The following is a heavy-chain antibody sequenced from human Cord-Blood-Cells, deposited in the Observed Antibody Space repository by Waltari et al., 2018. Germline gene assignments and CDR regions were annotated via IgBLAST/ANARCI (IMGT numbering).Heavy chain of an antibody. CDR3: ASSSMVQGVINWFDP. CDR2: IIPILGIA. CDR1: GGTFRSYP. Sequence: QVQLVQSGAEVKKPGSSVKVSCKASGGTFRSYPISWVRQAPGQGLEWMGRIIPILGIANYAQKFQGRVTITADKSTSTAYMELSSLRAEDTAVYYCASSSMVQGVINWFDPWGQGTLVTVSS. V-gene: IGHV1-69*02. J-gene: IGHJ5*02. D-gene: IGHD3-10*01.